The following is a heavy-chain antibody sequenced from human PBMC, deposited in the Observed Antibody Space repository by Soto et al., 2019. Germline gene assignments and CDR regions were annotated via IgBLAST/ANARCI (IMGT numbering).Heavy chain of an antibody. D-gene: IGHD6-6*01. CDR2: INPSDGST. CDR3: ARVLVYSSSPFDY. J-gene: IGHJ4*02. CDR1: GYTFTSYY. Sequence: ASVKVSCKASGYTFTSYYMHCVRQAPGQRLEWMGIINPSDGSTKYAQKFQGRVTITRDTSASTAYMELSGLRSEDTAVYYCARVLVYSSSPFDYWGQGTLVTVSS. V-gene: IGHV1-46*01.